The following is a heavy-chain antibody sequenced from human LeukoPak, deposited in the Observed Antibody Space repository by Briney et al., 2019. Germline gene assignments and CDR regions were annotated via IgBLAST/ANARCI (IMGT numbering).Heavy chain of an antibody. V-gene: IGHV3-21*01. CDR1: GFTFSDYT. D-gene: IGHD1-14*01. CDR2: ISSGGTYK. CDR3: ARLTGSKADGMDV. J-gene: IGHJ6*02. Sequence: PGGSLRLSCAASGFTFSDYTMNWVRQAPGKGLEWVSSISSGGTYKYYADSVKGRVTISRDNARNSLYLQMNSLRAEDTAVYYCARLTGSKADGMDVWGQGTTVTASS.